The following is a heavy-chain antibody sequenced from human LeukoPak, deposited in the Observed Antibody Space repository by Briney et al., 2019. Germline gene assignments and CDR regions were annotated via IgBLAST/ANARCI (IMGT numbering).Heavy chain of an antibody. CDR1: GGSISSSSYY. Sequence: PSETLSLTCTVSGGSISSSSYYWGWIRQPPGKGLEWIGSIYYSGSTYYNPSLKSRVTISVDTSKNQFSLKLSSVTAADTAVYYCARAGYCSSTSCYLFGAFDIWGQGTMVTVSS. V-gene: IGHV4-39*07. J-gene: IGHJ3*02. CDR2: IYYSGST. CDR3: ARAGYCSSTSCYLFGAFDI. D-gene: IGHD2-2*01.